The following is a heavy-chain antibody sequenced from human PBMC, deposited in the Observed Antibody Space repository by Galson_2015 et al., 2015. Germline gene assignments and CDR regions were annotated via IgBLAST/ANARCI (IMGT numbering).Heavy chain of an antibody. CDR3: ARALGYCSSTSCYTRRGYYYYYGMDV. J-gene: IGHJ6*02. Sequence: ETLSLTCTVSGGSISSYYWSWIRQPPGKGLEWIGYIYYSGSTNYNPSLKSRVTISVDTSKNQFSLKLSSVTAADTAVYYCARALGYCSSTSCYTRRGYYYYYGMDVWGQGTTVTVSS. CDR1: GGSISSYY. D-gene: IGHD2-2*02. V-gene: IGHV4-59*01. CDR2: IYYSGST.